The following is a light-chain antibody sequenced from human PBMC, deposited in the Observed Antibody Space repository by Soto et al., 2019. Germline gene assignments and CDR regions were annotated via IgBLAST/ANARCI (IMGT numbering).Light chain of an antibody. V-gene: IGKV3D-15*01. CDR3: QQYNNWPPIT. CDR2: GAS. J-gene: IGKJ5*01. CDR1: QRVGIN. Sequence: EIVMTQCPATLSVSAGQTSTLSCRASQRVGINLAWYQQKPGQAPRLLIYGASTRATGIPARFSGSRSGTDFTPTISSLKSEDFAVYYCQQYNNWPPITFGPGTRLEIK.